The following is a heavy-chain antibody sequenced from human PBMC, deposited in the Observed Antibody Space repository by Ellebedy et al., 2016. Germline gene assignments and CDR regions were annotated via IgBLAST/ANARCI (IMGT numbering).Heavy chain of an antibody. CDR2: ISVHKGDT. CDR3: ARGGLKVTIPFDY. J-gene: IGHJ4*02. V-gene: IGHV1-18*01. CDR1: GYNFETYG. Sequence: ASVKVSCXASGYNFETYGINWVRQAPGQGPEWMGWISVHKGDTEHAQKFQGRVTMTTDASTNIAHLELRSLRSDDTAIDYCARGGLKVTIPFDYWGQGTLVTVYS. D-gene: IGHD4-17*01.